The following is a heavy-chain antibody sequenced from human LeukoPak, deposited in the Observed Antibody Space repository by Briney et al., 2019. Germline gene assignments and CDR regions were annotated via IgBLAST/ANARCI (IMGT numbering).Heavy chain of an antibody. V-gene: IGHV3-30*04. CDR3: ARDIGYCSGGSCSNDAFDI. CDR2: ISYDGSNK. D-gene: IGHD2-15*01. CDR1: GFTFSSYA. Sequence: GRSLRLSCAASGFTFSSYAMHWVRQAPGKGLEWVAVISYDGSNKYYADSVKGRFTISRDNSKNTLYLQMNSLRAEDAAVYYCARDIGYCSGGSCSNDAFDIWGQGTMVTVSS. J-gene: IGHJ3*02.